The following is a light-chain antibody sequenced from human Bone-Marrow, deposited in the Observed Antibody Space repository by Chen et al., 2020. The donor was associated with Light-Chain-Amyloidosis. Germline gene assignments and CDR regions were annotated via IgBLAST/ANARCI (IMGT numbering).Light chain of an antibody. J-gene: IGKJ1*01. V-gene: IGKV1-39*01. CDR3: QQSYRTPP. Sequence: DIQMTQSPSSLSASVGDRVTITCRASQSISSYLNWYQQKPGKAPKLLIYAASSLQSGVPSRFSGSGSGTDFTLTISSLQPEDFATYYCQQSYRTPPFGQGTKVEIK. CDR2: AAS. CDR1: QSISSY.